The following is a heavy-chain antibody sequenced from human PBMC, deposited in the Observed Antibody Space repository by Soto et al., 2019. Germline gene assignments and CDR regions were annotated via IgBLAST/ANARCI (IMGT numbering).Heavy chain of an antibody. CDR2: IIPIFGTA. Sequence: SVKVSCKASVGTFSSYASSWVRQAPGQGLEWMGGIIPIFGTANYAQKFQGRVTITADESTSTAYMELSSLRSEDTAVYYCASRMTTVVSFDYWGQGTLVTVSS. J-gene: IGHJ4*02. D-gene: IGHD4-17*01. V-gene: IGHV1-69*13. CDR1: VGTFSSYA. CDR3: ASRMTTVVSFDY.